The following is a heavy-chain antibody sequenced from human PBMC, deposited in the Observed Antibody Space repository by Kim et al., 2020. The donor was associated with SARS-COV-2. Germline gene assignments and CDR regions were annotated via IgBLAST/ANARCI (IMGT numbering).Heavy chain of an antibody. V-gene: IGHV3-30*04. CDR1: GFTFSSYA. D-gene: IGHD3-22*01. CDR2: ISYDGSNK. Sequence: GGSLRLSCAASGFTFSSYAMHWVRQAPGKGLEWVAVISYDGSNKYYADSVKGRFTISRDNSKNTLYLQMNSLRAEDTAVYYCAREYYYDSSGYLRLRSDAFDIWGQGTMVTVSS. J-gene: IGHJ3*02. CDR3: AREYYYDSSGYLRLRSDAFDI.